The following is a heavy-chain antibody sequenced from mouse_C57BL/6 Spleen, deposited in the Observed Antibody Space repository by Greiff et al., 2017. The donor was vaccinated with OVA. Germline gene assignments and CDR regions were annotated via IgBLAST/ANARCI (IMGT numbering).Heavy chain of an antibody. CDR2: IYPGSGST. J-gene: IGHJ2*01. CDR1: GYTFTSYW. Sequence: QVQLQQSGAELVKPGASVKMSCKASGYTFTSYWITWVKQRPGQGLEWIGDIYPGSGSTNYNEKFKSKATLTVDTSSSTAYMQLSSLTSEDSAVYYCARGDYYGSSYEGDYWGQGTTLTVSS. CDR3: ARGDYYGSSYEGDY. V-gene: IGHV1-55*01. D-gene: IGHD1-1*01.